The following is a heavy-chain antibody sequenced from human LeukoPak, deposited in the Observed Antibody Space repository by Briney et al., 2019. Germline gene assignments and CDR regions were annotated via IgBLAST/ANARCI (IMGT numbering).Heavy chain of an antibody. CDR3: ARRTFGRNDFDY. D-gene: IGHD3-16*01. J-gene: IGHJ4*02. CDR2: ISPSGSTV. V-gene: IGHV3-11*01. CDR1: GLIFSDYY. Sequence: PGGSLRLSCAASGLIFSDYYMSWIRQAPGKGLEWVSYISPSGSTVNYADSVKGRFTISRDNAKNSLYLQMNSLRADDTAVYYCARRTFGRNDFDYWGQGTLVTVSS.